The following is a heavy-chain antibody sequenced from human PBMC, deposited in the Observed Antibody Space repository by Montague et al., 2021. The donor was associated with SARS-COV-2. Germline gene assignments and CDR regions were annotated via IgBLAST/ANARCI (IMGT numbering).Heavy chain of an antibody. CDR2: IDWDDDK. CDR3: ARTLHDILTGYYSFDY. CDR1: GFSLSTSGMC. V-gene: IGHV2-70*01. D-gene: IGHD3-9*01. Sequence: PALGKPTQTLTLTCTFSGFSLSTSGMCVSWIRQPPGKALEWLALIDWDDDKYYNTSLKTRLTISKDTSKNQVVLTMTNMDPVDTATYYCARTLHDILTGYYSFDYWGQGTLVTVSS. J-gene: IGHJ4*02.